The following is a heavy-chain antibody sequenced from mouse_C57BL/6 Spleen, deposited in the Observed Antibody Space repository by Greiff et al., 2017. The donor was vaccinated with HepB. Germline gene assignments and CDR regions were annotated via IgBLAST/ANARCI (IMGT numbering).Heavy chain of an antibody. CDR3: ARQNDGYHYAMDY. CDR1: GFTFSSYT. Sequence: EVQLQESGGGLVKPGGSLKLSCAASGFTFSSYTMSWVRQTPEKRLEWVATISGGGGNTYYPDSVKGRFTISRDNAKNTLYLQMSSLRSEDTALYYCARQNDGYHYAMDYWGQGTSVTVSS. V-gene: IGHV5-9*01. J-gene: IGHJ4*01. CDR2: ISGGGGNT. D-gene: IGHD2-3*01.